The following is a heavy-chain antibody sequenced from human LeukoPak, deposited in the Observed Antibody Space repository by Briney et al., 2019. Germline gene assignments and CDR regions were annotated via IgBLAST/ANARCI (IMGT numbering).Heavy chain of an antibody. V-gene: IGHV3-21*01. CDR1: GFTFSSYS. D-gene: IGHD3-9*01. CDR3: ASGETYYDILTGYSDY. Sequence: GGSLRLSCAASGFTFSSYSMNWVRQAPGKGLEWVSSISSSSSYIYYADSVKGRFTISRDNAKNSLYLQMNSLRAEDTAVYYCASGETYYDILTGYSDYWGQGTLVTVSS. J-gene: IGHJ4*02. CDR2: ISSSSSYI.